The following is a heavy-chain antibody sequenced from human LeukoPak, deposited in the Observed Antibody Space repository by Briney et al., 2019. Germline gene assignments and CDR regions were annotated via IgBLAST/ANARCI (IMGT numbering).Heavy chain of an antibody. CDR1: GGSFSGYY. D-gene: IGHD3-10*01. CDR3: ARGGPLYMMVRKVGPALDY. Sequence: SETLSLTCAVYGGSFSGYYWSWIRQPPGKGLEWIGEINHSGSTNYNPSLKSRVTISVDTSKNQFSLKLSSVTAADTAVYYCARGGPLYMMVRKVGPALDYRGQGTLVTVSS. CDR2: INHSGST. V-gene: IGHV4-34*01. J-gene: IGHJ4*02.